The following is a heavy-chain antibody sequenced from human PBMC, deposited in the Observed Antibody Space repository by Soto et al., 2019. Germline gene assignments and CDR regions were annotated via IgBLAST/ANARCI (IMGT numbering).Heavy chain of an antibody. Sequence: QVQLQESGPGLVKPSQTLSLTCTVSGGSINSGGYYWSWIRQHPGKGLEWIGYVFYSGSTYYNPSLKSRVTISVDTSKNQFSLKLSSVTAADTAVYYCASLIAAAGPPHSPRYYYGMDVWGQGTTVTVSS. D-gene: IGHD6-13*01. J-gene: IGHJ6*02. CDR1: GGSINSGGYY. CDR3: ASLIAAAGPPHSPRYYYGMDV. CDR2: VFYSGST. V-gene: IGHV4-31*03.